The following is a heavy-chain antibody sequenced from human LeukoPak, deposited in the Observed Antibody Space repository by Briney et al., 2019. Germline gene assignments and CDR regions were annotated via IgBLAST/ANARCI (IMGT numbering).Heavy chain of an antibody. V-gene: IGHV1-3*01. D-gene: IGHD6-19*01. CDR3: ARSDGSGWYGGFDY. J-gene: IGHJ4*02. Sequence: ASVKVSCKASGYTFTSYAMHWVRQAPGQRLEWMGWFNAGNGNTKYSQKFQGRVTITRDTSASTAYMELSSLRSEDTAVYYCARSDGSGWYGGFDYWGQGTLVTVSS. CDR1: GYTFTSYA. CDR2: FNAGNGNT.